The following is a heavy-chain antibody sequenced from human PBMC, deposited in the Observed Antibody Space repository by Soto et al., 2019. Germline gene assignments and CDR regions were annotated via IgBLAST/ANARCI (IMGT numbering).Heavy chain of an antibody. CDR3: ARENPTRGGGAFDI. D-gene: IGHD3-16*01. V-gene: IGHV3-48*01. Sequence: EVQLVESGGGLVQPGGSLRLSCAASGFTFSSYSMNWVRQAPGKGLEWVSYISSSSNTIYYADSVKGRFTISRDNAKNSLYLQMNSLRAEHTAVYHCARENPTRGGGAFDIWGQGTMVTVSS. CDR1: GFTFSSYS. J-gene: IGHJ3*02. CDR2: ISSSSNTI.